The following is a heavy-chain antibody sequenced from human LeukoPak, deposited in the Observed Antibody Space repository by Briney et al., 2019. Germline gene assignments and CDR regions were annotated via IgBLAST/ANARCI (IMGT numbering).Heavy chain of an antibody. CDR1: GGSFSGYY. D-gene: IGHD3-22*01. V-gene: IGHV4-34*01. Sequence: SETLSLTCSVYGGSFSGYYWSWIRQPPGKGLEWIGQINHSGSSKYNPSLKSRVTISVGTSKNHFSLELSSVTAADTAVYYCARFARSLNYYDTSGYSTQRYYFDYWDQGTLVTVSS. CDR2: INHSGSS. J-gene: IGHJ4*02. CDR3: ARFARSLNYYDTSGYSTQRYYFDY.